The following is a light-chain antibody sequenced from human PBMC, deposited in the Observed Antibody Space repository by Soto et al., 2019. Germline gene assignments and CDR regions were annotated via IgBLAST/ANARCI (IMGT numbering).Light chain of an antibody. J-gene: IGKJ4*01. V-gene: IGKV3-20*01. Sequence: EIVLTQSPGTLSLSPGERATLSCRASQTVRTNYLAWFQHKPGQAPRLLIYGASSRATGIPYRFSGSGSGTDFTLTINRLEPEDFAVYFCQQYSDSPLTFGGGIKVEIK. CDR2: GAS. CDR1: QTVRTNY. CDR3: QQYSDSPLT.